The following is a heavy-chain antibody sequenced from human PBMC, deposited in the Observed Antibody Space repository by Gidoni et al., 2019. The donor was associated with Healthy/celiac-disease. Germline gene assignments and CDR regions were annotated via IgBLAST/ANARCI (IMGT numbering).Heavy chain of an antibody. J-gene: IGHJ5*02. D-gene: IGHD3-3*01. V-gene: IGHV4-4*07. CDR2: IYTSGRT. CDR3: ARDQFVIFGP. CDR1: GGSISSYY. Sequence: QVQLQASGPGLLKPSETLSLTYTVSGGSISSYYWSWIRQPVGKGRELIGLIYTSGRTNYNPSLTSRVTISVDTSKNQFSLKLSAVTSADTSVYYFARDQFVIFGPWGQGTLFTVSS.